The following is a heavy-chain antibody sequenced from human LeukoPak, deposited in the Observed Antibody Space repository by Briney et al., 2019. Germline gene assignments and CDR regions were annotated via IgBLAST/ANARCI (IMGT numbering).Heavy chain of an antibody. V-gene: IGHV4-59*01. Sequence: NASETLSLTCTVSGGSISSYYWNWIRQPPGKGLEWIGYIYYIGSTKYNPSLKSRVIISIDTSKNQFFLKLSSVTAADMAVYYCARGYDFWSGPDAFDLWGQGTVVTVSS. D-gene: IGHD3-3*01. CDR1: GGSISSYY. CDR2: IYYIGST. J-gene: IGHJ3*01. CDR3: ARGYDFWSGPDAFDL.